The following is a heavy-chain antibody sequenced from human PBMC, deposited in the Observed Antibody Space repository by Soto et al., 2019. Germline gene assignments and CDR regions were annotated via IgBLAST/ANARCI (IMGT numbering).Heavy chain of an antibody. CDR1: GGSFSGYY. Sequence: SETLSLTCAVYGGSFSGYYWSWIRQPPGKGLEWIGGINHSGSTNYNPSLKSRVTISVDTSKNQFSLKLSSVTAADTAVYYCARVGYSPDYWGQGTLVTVSS. V-gene: IGHV4-34*01. CDR3: ARVGYSPDY. J-gene: IGHJ4*02. D-gene: IGHD3-22*01. CDR2: INHSGST.